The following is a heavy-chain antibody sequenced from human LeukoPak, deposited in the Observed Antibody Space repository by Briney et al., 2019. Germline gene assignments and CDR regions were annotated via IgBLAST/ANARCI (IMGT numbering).Heavy chain of an antibody. Sequence: GGSLRLSCAASGFPFSTNAMSWVRQAPGKGLEWVSAISGSGGSTYYADSVKGRFTISRDNSKNTLYLQMNSLRAEDTAVYYCARAGAYHFDYWGQGTLVTVSS. CDR3: ARAGAYHFDY. CDR2: ISGSGGST. D-gene: IGHD3-16*01. V-gene: IGHV3-23*01. CDR1: GFPFSTNA. J-gene: IGHJ4*02.